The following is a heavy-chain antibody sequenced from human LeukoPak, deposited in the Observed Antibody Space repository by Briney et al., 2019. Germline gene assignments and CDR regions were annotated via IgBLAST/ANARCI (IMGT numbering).Heavy chain of an antibody. CDR1: GGSFSGYY. Sequence: SETLSLTCAVSGGSFSGYYWSWIRQPPGKGLEWIGEINHSGSTNYNPSLKSRVTISVDTSKNQFSLKLSSVTAADTAVYYCARDYYDILTGHKRGIHWFDPWGQGTLVTVSS. D-gene: IGHD3-9*01. J-gene: IGHJ5*02. CDR3: ARDYYDILTGHKRGIHWFDP. CDR2: INHSGST. V-gene: IGHV4-34*01.